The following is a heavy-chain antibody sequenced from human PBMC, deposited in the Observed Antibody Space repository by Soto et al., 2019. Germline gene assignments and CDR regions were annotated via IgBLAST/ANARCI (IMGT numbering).Heavy chain of an antibody. CDR2: MNPNSGNT. D-gene: IGHD2-15*01. CDR3: ARGGRCSGGSCYLYNWFDP. V-gene: IGHV1-8*01. Sequence: ASVKVSCKASGYTFTSYDINWVRQATGQGLEWMGWMNPNSGNTGYAQKFQGRVTMTRNTSISTAYMELSSLRSEDTAVYYGARGGRCSGGSCYLYNWFDPWGQGTLVTVSS. J-gene: IGHJ5*02. CDR1: GYTFTSYD.